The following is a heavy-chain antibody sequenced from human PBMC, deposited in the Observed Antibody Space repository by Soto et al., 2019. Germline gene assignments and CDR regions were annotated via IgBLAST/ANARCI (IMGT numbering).Heavy chain of an antibody. D-gene: IGHD1-26*01. CDR1: GFTFSSYA. V-gene: IGHV3-23*01. Sequence: PGGSLRLSCAASGFTFSSYAMSWVRQAPGKGLEWVAAISGSGGSTYYADSVKGRFTISRDNSKNTLYLQMNSLRAEDTAVYYCAKTPIVGATSPYYFDYWGQGTLVTVSS. J-gene: IGHJ4*02. CDR2: ISGSGGST. CDR3: AKTPIVGATSPYYFDY.